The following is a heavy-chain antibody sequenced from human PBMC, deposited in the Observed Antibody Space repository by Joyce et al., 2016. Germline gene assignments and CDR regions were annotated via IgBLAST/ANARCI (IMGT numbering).Heavy chain of an antibody. CDR3: ARWGRQLGDYYNGLDV. CDR1: GGSVSDFY. D-gene: IGHD6-6*01. J-gene: IGHJ6*02. CDR2: IYISGRT. Sequence: QVQLQESGPGLVKSSETLSLTCTVSGGSVSDFYWSWIRQPAGKGLEWIGRIYISGRTHYNPTLRSRVTMSVDTSKNQFSLKLSSVTAADTAVYYCARWGRQLGDYYNGLDVWGQGTTVTVSS. V-gene: IGHV4-4*07.